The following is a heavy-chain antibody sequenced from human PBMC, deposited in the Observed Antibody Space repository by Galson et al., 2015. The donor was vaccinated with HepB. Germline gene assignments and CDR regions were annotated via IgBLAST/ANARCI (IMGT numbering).Heavy chain of an antibody. Sequence: SVKVSCKASGYTLIHYGISWVRQAPGQGLEWLGWISAYNGNTNYAQKLQGRVTMTTDTSTSTAYMELRSLRSDDTAVYYCARGFRGGDFLFGYWGQGTLVTVSS. V-gene: IGHV1-18*04. J-gene: IGHJ4*02. CDR2: ISAYNGNT. CDR3: ARGFRGGDFLFGY. CDR1: GYTLIHYG. D-gene: IGHD4-17*01.